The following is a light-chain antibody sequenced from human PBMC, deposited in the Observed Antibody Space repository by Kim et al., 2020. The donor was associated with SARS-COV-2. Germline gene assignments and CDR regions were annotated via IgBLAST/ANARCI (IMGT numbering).Light chain of an antibody. V-gene: IGKV3-11*01. Sequence: WSPGEGATLSCRASQSVRTSIAWYQQRRGQSPRLLIYAASNRATGIPARFSGSGSGTDFTLTISSLEPEDFAVYYCQQYSDWPQTFGQGTKVDIK. CDR1: QSVRTS. CDR2: AAS. J-gene: IGKJ1*01. CDR3: QQYSDWPQT.